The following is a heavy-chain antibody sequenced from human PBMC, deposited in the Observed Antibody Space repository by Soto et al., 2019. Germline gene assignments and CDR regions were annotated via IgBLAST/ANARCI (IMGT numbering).Heavy chain of an antibody. D-gene: IGHD2-8*01. Sequence: QITLKESGPTLVRPTQTLTLTCTFSGFSLSTTGVGVGWIRQPPGKALEWLALIYWDDDKRYSPSLKSRLTITEDTSKNEVILTMTNVDPVDTARYYSAQRLPLYGVARERGHGFDPWGQGTLVTVSS. V-gene: IGHV2-5*02. CDR2: IYWDDDK. CDR1: GFSLSTTGVG. CDR3: AQRLPLYGVARERGHGFDP. J-gene: IGHJ5*02.